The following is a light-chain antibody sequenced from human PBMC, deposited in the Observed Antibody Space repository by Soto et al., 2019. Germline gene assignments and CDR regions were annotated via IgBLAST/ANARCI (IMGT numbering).Light chain of an antibody. Sequence: EIVVTQKKATLSVSPGERATLSCRASQSVSSNLAWYQQKPGQAPRLLIYGASTRATGIPARFSGSGSGTEFTLTISSLQSEDFAVYYCQQYNNLPLIT. CDR2: GAS. J-gene: IGKJ5*01. CDR1: QSVSSN. CDR3: QQYNNLPLIT. V-gene: IGKV3D-15*01.